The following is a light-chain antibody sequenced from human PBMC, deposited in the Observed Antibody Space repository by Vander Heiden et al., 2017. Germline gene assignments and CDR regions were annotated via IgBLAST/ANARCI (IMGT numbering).Light chain of an antibody. Sequence: SYELTQPPSVSVSPGQTASITCSGDKLGDKYACWYQQKPGQSPVLVIYQDSKRPSGIHERFSGSSSGNTATLTISGTQAMDEADYYCQAWDSSTVVFGGGTKLTVL. J-gene: IGLJ2*01. CDR2: QDS. CDR3: QAWDSSTVV. CDR1: KLGDKY. V-gene: IGLV3-1*01.